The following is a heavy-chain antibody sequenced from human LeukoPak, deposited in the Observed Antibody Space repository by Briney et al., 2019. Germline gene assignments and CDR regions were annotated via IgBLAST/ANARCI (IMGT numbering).Heavy chain of an antibody. CDR1: GGSISSSNW. CDR2: IYYSGST. CDR3: ARALYDFWSGYTYNSGYYFDY. J-gene: IGHJ4*02. V-gene: IGHV4-30-4*01. D-gene: IGHD3-3*01. Sequence: SETLSLTCAVSGGSISSSNWWSWVRQPPGKGLEWIGYIYYSGSTYYNPSLKSRVTISVDTSKNQFSLKLSSVTAADTAVYYCARALYDFWSGYTYNSGYYFDYWGQGTLVTVSS.